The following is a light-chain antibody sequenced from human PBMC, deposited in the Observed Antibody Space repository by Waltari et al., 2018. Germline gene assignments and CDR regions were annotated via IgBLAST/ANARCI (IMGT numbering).Light chain of an antibody. CDR3: MQALQTPYT. V-gene: IGKV2-28*01. Sequence: DIVMTQSPLSLPVTPGEAASISCRSSQSPLHSNGYNYLDWYLQKPGQSPQLLIYLGSNRASGVPDRLSGSGSGTDFTLKISRMEAEDVGVYYCMQALQTPYTFGQGTKLEIK. CDR1: QSPLHSNGYNY. CDR2: LGS. J-gene: IGKJ2*01.